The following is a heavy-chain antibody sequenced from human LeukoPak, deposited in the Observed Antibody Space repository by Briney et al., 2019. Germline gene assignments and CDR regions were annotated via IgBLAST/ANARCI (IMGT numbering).Heavy chain of an antibody. V-gene: IGHV3-49*04. Sequence: GGSLRLSCTASGFTFGDYAMSWVRQAPGKGLEWASFVRSKAYGGATEYAASVKGRFTVSRDDSKSIAYLQMNSLKTEDTAVYYCIRDYCSSTSCPIKFDYWGQGTLVTVSS. J-gene: IGHJ4*02. D-gene: IGHD2-2*01. CDR1: GFTFGDYA. CDR3: IRDYCSSTSCPIKFDY. CDR2: VRSKAYGGAT.